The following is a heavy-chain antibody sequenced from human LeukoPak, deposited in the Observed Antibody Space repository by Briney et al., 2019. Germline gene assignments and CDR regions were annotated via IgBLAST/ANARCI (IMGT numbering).Heavy chain of an antibody. J-gene: IGHJ4*02. CDR1: GGSISSYY. D-gene: IGHD5-18*01. CDR2: IYTSGSI. CDR3: ARADQLWLDFDY. Sequence: PSETLSLTCTVSGGSISSYYWSWIRQPPGKGLEWIGRIYTSGSITYNPSLKSRVSMSVDTSKNQFSLKLSSVTAADTAVYYCARADQLWLDFDYWGQGTLVTVSS. V-gene: IGHV4-4*07.